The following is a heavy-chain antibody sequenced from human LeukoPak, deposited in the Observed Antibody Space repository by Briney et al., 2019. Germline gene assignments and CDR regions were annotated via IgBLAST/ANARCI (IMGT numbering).Heavy chain of an antibody. D-gene: IGHD6-19*01. Sequence: ASVKVPCKASGYTFTSYDINWVRQATGQGLEWMGWMNPNSGNTGYAQKFQGRVTMTRNTSISTAYMGLSSLRSEDTAVYYCARSSGQQWLARGMDVWGQGTTVTVSS. CDR3: ARSSGQQWLARGMDV. J-gene: IGHJ6*02. CDR2: MNPNSGNT. V-gene: IGHV1-8*01. CDR1: GYTFTSYD.